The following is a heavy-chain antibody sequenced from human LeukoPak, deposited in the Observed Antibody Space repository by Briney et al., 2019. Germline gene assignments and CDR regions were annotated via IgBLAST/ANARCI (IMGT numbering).Heavy chain of an antibody. J-gene: IGHJ3*02. Sequence: SGTLSLTCAVSGGSISSNNWWSWVRPPPGKGLEWIGEIYHSGSTNYNPSLKSRVTISVDKSKNQFSLKLSSVTAADTAVYYCARFWGGRRSLDDAFDIWGQGTMVTVSS. V-gene: IGHV4-4*02. CDR1: GGSISSNNW. CDR2: IYHSGST. CDR3: ARFWGGRRSLDDAFDI. D-gene: IGHD3-16*01.